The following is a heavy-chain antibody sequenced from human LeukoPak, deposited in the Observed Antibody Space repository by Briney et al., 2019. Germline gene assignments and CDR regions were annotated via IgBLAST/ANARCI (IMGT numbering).Heavy chain of an antibody. CDR3: ARVDCSSTSCYEFDY. V-gene: IGHV3-33*01. D-gene: IGHD2-2*01. Sequence: PGGSLRLSCAASGFTFSSYGMNWVRQAPGKGLEWVAVIWYDGSNKYYADSVKGRFTISRDNSKNTLYLQMNSLRAEDTAVYYCARVDCSSTSCYEFDYWGQGTLVTVSS. CDR1: GFTFSSYG. CDR2: IWYDGSNK. J-gene: IGHJ4*02.